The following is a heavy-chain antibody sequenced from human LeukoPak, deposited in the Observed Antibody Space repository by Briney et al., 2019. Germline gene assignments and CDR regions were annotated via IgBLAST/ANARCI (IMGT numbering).Heavy chain of an antibody. Sequence: GGSLRLSCAASGFTFDDYAMHWVRQAPGKGLEWVSGISWNSGSIGYADSVKGRFTISRDNAKNSLYLQMNSLRAEDTALYYCAKGSGSWYKARCDYWGQGTLVTVSS. CDR3: AKGSGSWYKARCDY. D-gene: IGHD6-13*01. CDR1: GFTFDDYA. V-gene: IGHV3-9*01. J-gene: IGHJ4*02. CDR2: ISWNSGSI.